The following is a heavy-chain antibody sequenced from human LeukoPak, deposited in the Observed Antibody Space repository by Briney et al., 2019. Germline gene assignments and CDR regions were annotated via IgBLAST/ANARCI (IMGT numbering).Heavy chain of an antibody. CDR1: GFTFRSYS. CDR2: IDPSSTYI. CDR3: ARAPVIVMHDWYFDL. V-gene: IGHV3-21*01. D-gene: IGHD3-22*01. J-gene: IGHJ2*01. Sequence: GGSLRLSCAASGFTFRSYSMNWVRQAPGKGLEWVSAIDPSSTYIYYADSVKGRFTISRDNAKKSLYLQMNSLRAEDTAIYYCARAPVIVMHDWYFDLWGRGTLVTVSS.